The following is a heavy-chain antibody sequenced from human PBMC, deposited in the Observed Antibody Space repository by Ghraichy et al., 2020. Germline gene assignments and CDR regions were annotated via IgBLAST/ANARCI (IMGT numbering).Heavy chain of an antibody. V-gene: IGHV3-48*01. D-gene: IGHD5-18*01. Sequence: GESLNISCAASGFTFSSYSMNWVRQAPGKGLEWVSYISSSSSAIYYADSVKGRFTISRDNAKNSLYLQMNSLRAEDTAVYYCARDRGTGYSYGRFDPWGQGTLVTVSS. J-gene: IGHJ5*02. CDR1: GFTFSSYS. CDR2: ISSSSSAI. CDR3: ARDRGTGYSYGRFDP.